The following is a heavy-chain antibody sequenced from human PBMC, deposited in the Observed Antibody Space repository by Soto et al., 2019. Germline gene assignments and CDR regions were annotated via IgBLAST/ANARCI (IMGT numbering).Heavy chain of an antibody. CDR3: ARHKRPTQEYYDNSGYWSFYY. CDR1: GGSISSYY. Sequence: SETLSLTCTVSGGSISSYYWSWIRQPPGKGLEWIGYIYYSGSTNYNPSLKSRVTISVDTSKNQFSLRLSSVTAADTAVYYCARHKRPTQEYYDNSGYWSFYYWGQGTLVTVS. V-gene: IGHV4-59*08. J-gene: IGHJ4*02. D-gene: IGHD3-22*01. CDR2: IYYSGST.